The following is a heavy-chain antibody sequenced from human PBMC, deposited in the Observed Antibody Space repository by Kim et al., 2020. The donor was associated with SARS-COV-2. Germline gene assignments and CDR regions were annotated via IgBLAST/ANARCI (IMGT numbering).Heavy chain of an antibody. J-gene: IGHJ4*02. V-gene: IGHV3-74*01. Sequence: SVKGRFTISRDNAKNTLYLQMSSLRAEDTAVYYCARVGIAAAGTRYGFDYWGQGTLVTVSS. D-gene: IGHD6-13*01. CDR3: ARVGIAAAGTRYGFDY.